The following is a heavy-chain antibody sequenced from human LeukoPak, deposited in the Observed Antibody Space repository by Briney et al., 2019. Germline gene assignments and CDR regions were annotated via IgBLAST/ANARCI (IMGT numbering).Heavy chain of an antibody. Sequence: GGSLRLSCAASGFTFSTYNIHWVRQAPGKGLEWVAVISYDGTNEYYEDSVKGRFTISRDKSKNTLFLQMNSLRPEDTAVYFCARESISGWFDYWGQGTLVTVSS. D-gene: IGHD6-19*01. J-gene: IGHJ4*02. V-gene: IGHV3-30*03. CDR1: GFTFSTYN. CDR3: ARESISGWFDY. CDR2: ISYDGTNE.